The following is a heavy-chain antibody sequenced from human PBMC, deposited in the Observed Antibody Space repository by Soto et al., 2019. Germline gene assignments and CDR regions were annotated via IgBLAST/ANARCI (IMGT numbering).Heavy chain of an antibody. CDR1: GFTFSSYA. CDR2: ISSSGGST. J-gene: IGHJ4*02. CDR3: ARVPSGYYYAEYSFDF. V-gene: IGHV3-23*01. D-gene: IGHD3-22*01. Sequence: GGSLRLSCAASGFTFSSYAMSWVRQAPGKGLEWVSAISSSGGSTYYADSVKGRFTISRDNFKNTLYLQMNSLRAEDTAVYYCARVPSGYYYAEYSFDFWGQGTLVTVSS.